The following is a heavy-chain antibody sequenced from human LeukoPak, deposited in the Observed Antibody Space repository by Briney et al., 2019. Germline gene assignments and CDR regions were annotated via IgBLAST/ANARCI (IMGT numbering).Heavy chain of an antibody. D-gene: IGHD3-22*01. J-gene: IGHJ4*01. Sequence: GGSLRLSCAASGFTFSRYWMSWVRRAPGKGLEWVANIKQDGSEKYYVDSVKGRFTISRDNAKNSLYLQMNSLRAEDTAVYYCASMSPYYYDSSGYYFYWAQGTLVTVSS. CDR3: ASMSPYYYDSSGYYFY. CDR2: IKQDGSEK. CDR1: GFTFSRYW. V-gene: IGHV3-7*01.